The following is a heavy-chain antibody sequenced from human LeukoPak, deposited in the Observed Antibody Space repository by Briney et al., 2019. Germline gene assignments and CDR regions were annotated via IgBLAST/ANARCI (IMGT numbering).Heavy chain of an antibody. CDR3: AEGVDY. D-gene: IGHD3-16*01. J-gene: IGHJ4*02. V-gene: IGHV3-23*01. CDR2: ISGSGGST. Sequence: XQAPGKGLEWVSAISGSGGSTYYADSVKGRFTISRDNSKNTLYLQMNSLRAEDTAVYYCAEGVDYWGQGTLVTVSS.